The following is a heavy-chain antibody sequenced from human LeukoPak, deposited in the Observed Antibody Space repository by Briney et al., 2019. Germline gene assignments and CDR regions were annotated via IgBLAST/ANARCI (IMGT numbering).Heavy chain of an antibody. J-gene: IGHJ6*03. Sequence: ASVKVSCKASGYTFPSYVINWVRQATGQGLEWMGWMNPNSGNTGYAQKFQGRVTMTRNTSISTAYMELSSLRSEDTAVYYCAIRYGSGEKYYYYYYMDVWGKGTTVTVSS. CDR3: AIRYGSGEKYYYYYYMDV. CDR2: MNPNSGNT. V-gene: IGHV1-8*01. CDR1: GYTFPSYV. D-gene: IGHD3-10*01.